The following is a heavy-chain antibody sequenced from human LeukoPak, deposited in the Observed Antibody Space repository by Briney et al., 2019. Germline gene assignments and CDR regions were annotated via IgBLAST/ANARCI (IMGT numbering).Heavy chain of an antibody. D-gene: IGHD6-19*01. V-gene: IGHV3-30*18. J-gene: IGHJ4*02. Sequence: GGSLRLSCAASGFTFSSYGMHWVRQAPGKGLEWVAVISYDGSNKYYADSVKGRFTISRDNSKNTLYLQMNSLRAEDTAVYYCAKCIAVAGTIDYWGQGTLVTVSS. CDR3: AKCIAVAGTIDY. CDR2: ISYDGSNK. CDR1: GFTFSSYG.